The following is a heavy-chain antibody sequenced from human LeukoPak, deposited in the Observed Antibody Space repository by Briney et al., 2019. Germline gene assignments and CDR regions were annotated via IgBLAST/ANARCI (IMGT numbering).Heavy chain of an antibody. J-gene: IGHJ4*02. CDR1: GGSISSSSYY. V-gene: IGHV4-39*01. D-gene: IGHD3/OR15-3a*01. Sequence: SSETLSLTCTVSGGSISSSSYYWGWIRQPPGKGLEWIGSIYYSGSTYYNPSLKGRVSISVDTSKNQFSLKLTSVTAADTAVYYCARQTGSGLFILPGGQGTLVTVSS. CDR3: ARQTGSGLFILP. CDR2: IYYSGST.